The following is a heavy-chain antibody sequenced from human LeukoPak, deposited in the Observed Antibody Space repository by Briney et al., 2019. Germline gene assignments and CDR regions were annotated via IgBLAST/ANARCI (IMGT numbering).Heavy chain of an antibody. CDR3: TKVGTRTVDY. D-gene: IGHD1-7*01. V-gene: IGHV4-59*01. CDR2: IYYTGTT. CDR1: GDSISGYY. Sequence: SETLSLTCTVSGDSISGYYWGWIRQPPGKGLEWIGYIYYTGTTNYNPSLKSRVTISVDTSKNQFSLKLRSVTAADTAVYYCTKVGTRTVDYWGQGTLVTVSS. J-gene: IGHJ4*02.